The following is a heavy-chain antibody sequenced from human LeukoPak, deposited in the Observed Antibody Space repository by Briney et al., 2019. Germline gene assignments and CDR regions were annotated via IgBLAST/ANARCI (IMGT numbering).Heavy chain of an antibody. CDR2: IRYDGSNK. CDR1: GFTFSSYG. D-gene: IGHD1-26*01. Sequence: GGSLRLSCAASGFTFSSYGMHWVRQAPGKGLEWVAFIRYDGSNKYYADSVKGRFTISRDNSKNTLYLQMNSLRAEDTAVYYCAKVRPILPSGSYPDYWSQGTLVTVSS. V-gene: IGHV3-30*02. CDR3: AKVRPILPSGSYPDY. J-gene: IGHJ4*02.